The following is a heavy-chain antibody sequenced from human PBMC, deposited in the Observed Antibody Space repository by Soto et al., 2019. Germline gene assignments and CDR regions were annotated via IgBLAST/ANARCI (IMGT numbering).Heavy chain of an antibody. CDR1: GYTFTSYA. V-gene: IGHV1-3*01. CDR3: ARDDPQGY. J-gene: IGHJ4*02. Sequence: QVQLVQSGAEVKKPGASVKVSCKASGYTFTSYAMHWVRQAPGQRLEWMGWINAGNGNRKYSQKFQGRVTITRDTSASTAYMELSRLRSEDTAVYYCARDDPQGYWGQGTLVTVSS. CDR2: INAGNGNR.